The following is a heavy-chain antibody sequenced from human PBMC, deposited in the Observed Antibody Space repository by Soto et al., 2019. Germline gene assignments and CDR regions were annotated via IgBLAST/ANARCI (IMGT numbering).Heavy chain of an antibody. V-gene: IGHV1-69*12. CDR2: IIPIFGTA. J-gene: IGHJ4*02. CDR1: GGTFSSYA. D-gene: IGHD1-7*01. CDR3: ARVRMGTTSHYFDC. Sequence: QVQLVQSGAEVKKPGSSVKVSCKASGGTFSSYAISWVRQAPGQGLEWMGGIIPIFGTANYAQKFQGRVTITADESTITPYMELRSLRSEDTAVYYCARVRMGTTSHYFDCWGQGTLVTVSS.